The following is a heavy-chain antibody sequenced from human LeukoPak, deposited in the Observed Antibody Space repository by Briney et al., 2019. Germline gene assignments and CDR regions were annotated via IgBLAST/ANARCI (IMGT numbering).Heavy chain of an antibody. V-gene: IGHV1-69*04. J-gene: IGHJ3*02. D-gene: IGHD3-22*01. CDR2: IIPIFGIA. CDR1: GGTFSRYA. Sequence: SVKVSCKASGGTFSRYAISWVRQAPGQGLEWMGRIIPIFGIANYAQKFQARVTITADKSTSTAYMELSSLRSEDTAVYCCARAPSYYDSSGYYEGDAFDIWGQGTMITVSS. CDR3: ARAPSYYDSSGYYEGDAFDI.